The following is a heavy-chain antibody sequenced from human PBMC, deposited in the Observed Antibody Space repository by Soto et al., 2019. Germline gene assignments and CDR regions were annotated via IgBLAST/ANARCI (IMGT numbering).Heavy chain of an antibody. CDR2: ISCSTSYI. V-gene: IGHV3-21*01. CDR3: ARVVDSCDPYYYDGMDV. J-gene: IGHJ6*02. D-gene: IGHD2-15*01. Sequence: EVQLVESGGGLVKPGGSLRLSCAASGFTFSSYSMNWVRQAPGKGLEWVSSISCSTSYIYYADSVQGRFTISRDNAKNSLYLQINSLRAEDTAVYYCARVVDSCDPYYYDGMDVWGQGTTVTVSS. CDR1: GFTFSSYS.